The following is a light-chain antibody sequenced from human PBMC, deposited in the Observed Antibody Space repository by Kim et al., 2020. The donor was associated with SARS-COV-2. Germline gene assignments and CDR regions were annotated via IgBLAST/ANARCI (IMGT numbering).Light chain of an antibody. V-gene: IGKV3-15*01. CDR1: QSISNN. J-gene: IGKJ2*01. Sequence: EIVMTQSPATLSVSPGERVTLSCRASQSISNNLAWYQQKPGQAPRLLINGASTRATGIPARFSGSRSGTEFTLTISGLQSEDFAVYYCQQDHDWPPAYTCRRGTKLEI. CDR3: QQDHDWPPAYT. CDR2: GAS.